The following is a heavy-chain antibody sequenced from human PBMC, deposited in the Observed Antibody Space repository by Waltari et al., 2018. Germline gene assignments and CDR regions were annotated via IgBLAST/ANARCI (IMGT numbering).Heavy chain of an antibody. CDR3: ARGSAYYVRVWDL. V-gene: IGHV3-7*03. CDR1: GFTLRSHC. D-gene: IGHD3-16*01. Sequence: LVESGGDSVRPGGSLGRSCAAYGFTLRSHCMSWVRQGPGKGLEWVANINYDGSAQWYEDSVSGRLTVSRDNAKNSLYLEMNNVRVDDTAVYYCARGSAYYVRVWDLWGPGTLVTVSS. J-gene: IGHJ4*02. CDR2: INYDGSAQ.